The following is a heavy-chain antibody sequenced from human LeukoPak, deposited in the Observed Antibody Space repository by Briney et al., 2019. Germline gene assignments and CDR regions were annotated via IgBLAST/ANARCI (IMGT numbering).Heavy chain of an antibody. V-gene: IGHV1-69*05. CDR2: IIPIFGTA. CDR1: GGTFSSYA. Sequence: SVKVSCKASGGTFSSYAISWVRQAPGQGLEWMGGIIPIFGTANYAQKFQGRVTITTGESTSTAYMVLSNLRSEDTAVYYCARTVAGTDAFDIWGQGTMVTVSS. J-gene: IGHJ3*02. CDR3: ARTVAGTDAFDI. D-gene: IGHD6-19*01.